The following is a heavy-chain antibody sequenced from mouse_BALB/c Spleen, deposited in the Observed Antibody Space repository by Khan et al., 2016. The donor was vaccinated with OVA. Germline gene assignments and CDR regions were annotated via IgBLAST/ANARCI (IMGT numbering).Heavy chain of an antibody. J-gene: IGHJ3*01. V-gene: IGHV3-2*02. CDR3: ARLGLY. CDR1: GYSITSDYA. CDR2: ISYSGST. Sequence: EVQLQESGPGLVKPSQSLSLTCTVTGYSITSDYAWNWIRQFPGNKLEWMGYISYSGSTSYNPSLKSRLSITRDTSKNQFFLQLNSVTTEDTATYYCARLGLYWGQGTLVTVSA.